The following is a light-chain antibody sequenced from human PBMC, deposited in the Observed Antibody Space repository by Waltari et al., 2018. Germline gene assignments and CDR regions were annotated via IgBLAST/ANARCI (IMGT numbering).Light chain of an antibody. CDR3: QQSYSIPLT. CDR2: ATS. V-gene: IGKV1-39*01. J-gene: IGKJ4*01. CDR1: QTITRY. Sequence: DIQMTQPPSSQSASVGDRVTITCRARQTITRYLNWFQQKPGKAPKLLIYATSSLQSGVPSRFSGSGSGTDFTLTISSLQPEDFATYYCQQSYSIPLTFGGGTKVEIK.